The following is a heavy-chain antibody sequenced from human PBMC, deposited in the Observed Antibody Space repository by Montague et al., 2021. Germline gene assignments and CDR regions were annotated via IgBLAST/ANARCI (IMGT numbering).Heavy chain of an antibody. CDR2: TYYRSRWYF. D-gene: IGHD2-8*01. CDR3: ARDHGLINAWAY. V-gene: IGHV6-1*01. CDR1: GDSVSSTTTA. J-gene: IGHJ4*02. Sequence: CAISGDSVSSTTTAWHWIRQSPSRGLEWLGRTYYRSRWYFDYAPSVKSRITIQPDTATNQFSLQVNPVTPEDTAVYFCARDHGLINAWAYWGQGTLVTVSS.